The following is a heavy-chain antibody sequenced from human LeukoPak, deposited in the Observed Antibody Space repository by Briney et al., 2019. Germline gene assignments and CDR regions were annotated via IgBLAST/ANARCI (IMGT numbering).Heavy chain of an antibody. CDR3: ATVPTYSTYQREAFDI. J-gene: IGHJ3*02. V-gene: IGHV1-2*02. Sequence: ASVKVSCKASGYTFTGYYMHWVRQAPGQGLEWMGWINPNSGGTNYAQKFQGRVTMTRDTSISTAYMELSRLRSDDTAVYYCATVPTYSTYQREAFDIWGQGTMVTVSS. CDR1: GYTFTGYY. CDR2: INPNSGGT. D-gene: IGHD2-2*01.